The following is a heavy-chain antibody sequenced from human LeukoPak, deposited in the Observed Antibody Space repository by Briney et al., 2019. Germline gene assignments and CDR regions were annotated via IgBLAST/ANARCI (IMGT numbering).Heavy chain of an antibody. D-gene: IGHD2-15*01. J-gene: IGHJ4*02. Sequence: PGGSLRLSCAAYGFTFSSYAMSWVRQAPGKGLEWVSAISGSGGSTYYADSVKGRFTISRDNSKNTLYLQMNSLRAEDTAVYYCANSPGYCSGGSCYGYWGQGTLVTVSS. CDR1: GFTFSSYA. V-gene: IGHV3-23*01. CDR2: ISGSGGST. CDR3: ANSPGYCSGGSCYGY.